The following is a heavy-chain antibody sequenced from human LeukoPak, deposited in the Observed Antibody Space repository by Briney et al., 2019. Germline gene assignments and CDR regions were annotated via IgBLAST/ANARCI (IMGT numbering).Heavy chain of an antibody. CDR1: GYTFTSAY. V-gene: IGHV1-46*01. Sequence: GASVKVSCKASGYTFTSAYVYWGREGPGQGLEWRGIINPSGGSTSYAQKSQGRVTMTRDTSTSTVYMELSSLSSEDTAVYYCARDGAEDYFDYWGQGTLVTVSS. CDR2: INPSGGST. J-gene: IGHJ4*02. CDR3: ARDGAEDYFDY.